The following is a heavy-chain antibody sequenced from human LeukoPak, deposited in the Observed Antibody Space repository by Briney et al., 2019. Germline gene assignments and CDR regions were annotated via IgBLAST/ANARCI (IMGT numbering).Heavy chain of an antibody. CDR3: ARDEAYCGGDNCGMDV. Sequence: GGSLRPSCAASGFTFSSYEMNWVRQAPGKGLEWVSYISSSGSTIYYADSVKGRFTISRDNAKNSLYLQMNSLRAEDTAVYYCARDEAYCGGDNCGMDVWGQGTTVTVSS. CDR1: GFTFSSYE. D-gene: IGHD2-21*02. CDR2: ISSSGSTI. J-gene: IGHJ6*02. V-gene: IGHV3-48*03.